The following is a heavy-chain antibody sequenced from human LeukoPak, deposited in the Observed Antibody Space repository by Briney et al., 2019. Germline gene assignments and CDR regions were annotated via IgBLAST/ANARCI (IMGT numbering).Heavy chain of an antibody. J-gene: IGHJ4*02. CDR3: VRGRNSNYYHSSGYHPY. CDR1: GFIFSSYD. D-gene: IGHD3-22*01. CDR2: IGTLADT. Sequence: QPGGSLRLSCAASGFIFSSYDMHWVRQVTGKGLEWVSAIGTLADTDYPDSVKGRFTISRENAKNSLYLQMNNLRAGDTAVYYCVRGRNSNYYHSSGYHPYWGQGTLVTVSS. V-gene: IGHV3-13*01.